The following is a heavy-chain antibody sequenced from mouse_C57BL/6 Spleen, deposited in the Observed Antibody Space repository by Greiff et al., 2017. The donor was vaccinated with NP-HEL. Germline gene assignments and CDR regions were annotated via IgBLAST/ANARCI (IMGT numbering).Heavy chain of an antibody. CDR1: GFTFTDYY. Sequence: EVKLVESGGGLVQPGGSLSLSCAASGFTFTDYYMSWVRQPPGKALEWLGFIRNKANGYTTEYSASVKGRFTISRDNSQSILYLQMNALRAEDSATYYCARSHYGSSYSYAMDYWGQGTSVTVSS. CDR2: IRNKANGYTT. D-gene: IGHD1-1*01. V-gene: IGHV7-3*01. CDR3: ARSHYGSSYSYAMDY. J-gene: IGHJ4*01.